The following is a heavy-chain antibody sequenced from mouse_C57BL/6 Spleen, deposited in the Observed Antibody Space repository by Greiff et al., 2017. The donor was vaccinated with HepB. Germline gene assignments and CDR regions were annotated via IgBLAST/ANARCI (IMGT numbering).Heavy chain of an antibody. Sequence: EVNVVESGGGLVKPGGSLKLSCAASGFTFSDYGMHWVRQAPEKGLEWVAYISSGSSTIYYADTVKGRFTISRDNAKNTLFLQMTSLRSEDTAMYYCARWYDGYYNAMDYWGQGTSVTVSS. CDR3: ARWYDGYYNAMDY. D-gene: IGHD2-3*01. V-gene: IGHV5-17*01. J-gene: IGHJ4*01. CDR1: GFTFSDYG. CDR2: ISSGSSTI.